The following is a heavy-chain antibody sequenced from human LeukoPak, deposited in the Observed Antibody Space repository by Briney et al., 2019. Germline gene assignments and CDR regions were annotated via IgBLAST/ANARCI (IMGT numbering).Heavy chain of an antibody. V-gene: IGHV3-15*07. Sequence: PGGSLRLSCAASGFNVNNAWMSWVRQAPGKGLEWVGRIRSKIDGGATDYAAPVKGRFTISRDDSKNTLYLQINSLKIEDAAMYYCYTSITDYWGQGTLVTVSS. CDR3: YTSITDY. J-gene: IGHJ4*02. CDR2: IRSKIDGGAT. CDR1: GFNVNNAW. D-gene: IGHD2-21*01.